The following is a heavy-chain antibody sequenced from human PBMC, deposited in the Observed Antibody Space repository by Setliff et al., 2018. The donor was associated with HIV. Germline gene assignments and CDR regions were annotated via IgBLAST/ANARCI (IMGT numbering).Heavy chain of an antibody. J-gene: IGHJ4*02. CDR3: ARGRLYGVVDY. CDR2: INHSGST. Sequence: NPSETLSLTCAVDGGSFSGYYWSWIRQPPGKGLEWIGEINHSGSTNYNPSLKSRVTISVDTSKNQFSLKLTSVTAADTAVYYCARGRLYGVVDYWGQGTLVTVSS. V-gene: IGHV4-34*01. D-gene: IGHD3-10*01. CDR1: GGSFSGYY.